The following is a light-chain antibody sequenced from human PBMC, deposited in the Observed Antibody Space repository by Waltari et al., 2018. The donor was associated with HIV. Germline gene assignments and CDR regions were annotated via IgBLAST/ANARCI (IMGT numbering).Light chain of an antibody. Sequence: DIQMAQSPPTLSASVGDTVSITCRGSLSNYVAWYQQKPGKGPSLLIYKTSRLPSEVPSRFSGSASGTQFTLTIRSLEPGDFATYYCQQDHTFGQGTKLDI. CDR3: QQDHT. J-gene: IGKJ2*01. CDR1: LSNY. CDR2: KTS. V-gene: IGKV1-5*03.